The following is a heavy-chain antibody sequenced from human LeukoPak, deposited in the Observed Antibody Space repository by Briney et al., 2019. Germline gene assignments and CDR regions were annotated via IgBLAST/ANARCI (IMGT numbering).Heavy chain of an antibody. CDR1: GFTFDDYG. Sequence: GGSLRLSCAASGFTFDDYGMSWVRQAPGKGLEWASGINWNGGSTGYADSVKGRFTISRDNAKNSLYLQMNSLRAEDTALYYCARVSDLFVHYYYYMDVWGKGTTVTVSS. J-gene: IGHJ6*03. CDR2: INWNGGST. D-gene: IGHD2-21*01. CDR3: ARVSDLFVHYYYYMDV. V-gene: IGHV3-20*04.